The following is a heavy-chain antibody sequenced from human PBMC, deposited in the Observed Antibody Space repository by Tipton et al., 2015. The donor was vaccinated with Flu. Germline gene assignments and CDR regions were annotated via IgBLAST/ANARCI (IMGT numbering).Heavy chain of an antibody. D-gene: IGHD5-24*01. CDR2: INTDGSTT. J-gene: IGHJ4*02. V-gene: IGHV3-74*01. Sequence: CAASGLTLSGYWMHWVRQVPGKGLVWVSRINTDGSTTTYADSVKGRFTISRDVAKNTLYLQMNSLRAEDTAVYHCAREVSRDGYNRTFDYWGQGTLVTVSS. CDR1: GLTLSGYW. CDR3: AREVSRDGYNRTFDY.